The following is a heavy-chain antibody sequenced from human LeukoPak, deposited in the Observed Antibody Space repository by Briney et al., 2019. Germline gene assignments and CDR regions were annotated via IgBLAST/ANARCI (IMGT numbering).Heavy chain of an antibody. Sequence: SETLSLTCGVYGGSFSGYYWGWIRQPPGKGLEWIGSIYHSGSTYYNPSLKSRVTISVDTSKNQFSLKLSSVAAADTAVYYCASHKPYYYGSGSYYRRSNWFDPWGQGTLVTVSS. D-gene: IGHD3-10*01. CDR2: IYHSGST. CDR1: GGSFSGYY. CDR3: ASHKPYYYGSGSYYRRSNWFDP. V-gene: IGHV4-34*01. J-gene: IGHJ5*02.